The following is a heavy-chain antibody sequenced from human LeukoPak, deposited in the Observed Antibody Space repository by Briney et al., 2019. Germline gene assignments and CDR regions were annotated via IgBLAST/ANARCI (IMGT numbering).Heavy chain of an antibody. CDR2: IYHTGST. V-gene: IGHV4-59*11. Sequence: PSETLSLTCTVSGASMSSHYWTWMGQDPGTGLEWIANIYHTGSTSYNPALESRVTISLDTSNNQFSLKLTSVTAADTAVYYCAKEGGPARPGLDSWGQGTLVTVSS. J-gene: IGHJ4*02. D-gene: IGHD6-6*01. CDR3: AKEGGPARPGLDS. CDR1: GASMSSHY.